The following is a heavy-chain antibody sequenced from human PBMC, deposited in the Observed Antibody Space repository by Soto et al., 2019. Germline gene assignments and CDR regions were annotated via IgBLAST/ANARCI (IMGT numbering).Heavy chain of an antibody. J-gene: IGHJ4*02. Sequence: SETLSLTCTVSGDSGGFISSSSYHWGWIRQPPGKGLEWIGNIYYSGSTYYNPSLKSRVTISGDTSKNQFSLRLTSLTAAVSVVYYCARHKQSGPLDYWAQGTLVTVS. V-gene: IGHV4-39*01. CDR3: ARHKQSGPLDY. CDR2: IYYSGST. CDR1: GDSGGFISSSSYH.